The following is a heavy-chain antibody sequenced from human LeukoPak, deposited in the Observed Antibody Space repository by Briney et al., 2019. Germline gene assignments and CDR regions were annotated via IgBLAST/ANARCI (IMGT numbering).Heavy chain of an antibody. V-gene: IGHV3-11*05. CDR1: GFTFSDYY. CDR3: ARDNSDIVVVPAL. D-gene: IGHD2-2*01. CDR2: ISSSSSYT. J-gene: IGHJ4*02. Sequence: GGSLRLSCAASGFTFSDYYMSWIRQAPGKGLEWVSYISSSSSYTNYADSVKGRFTISRDNAKKSLYLQMNSLRAEDTAVYYCARDNSDIVVVPALWGQGTLVTVSS.